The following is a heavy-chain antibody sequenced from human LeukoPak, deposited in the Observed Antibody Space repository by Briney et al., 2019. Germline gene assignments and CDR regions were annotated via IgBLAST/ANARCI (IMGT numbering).Heavy chain of an antibody. D-gene: IGHD3-16*01. CDR3: ARDKVWGLNYYMDV. V-gene: IGHV4-61*02. Sequence: SETLSLTCTVSGGSISSGSYYWSWIRQPAGRGLEWIGRIYTSGGTNYNPSLQSRVTISIDTSKSQFSLKLSSVTAADTAVYYCARDKVWGLNYYMDVWGKGTTVTISS. CDR2: IYTSGGT. CDR1: GGSISSGSYY. J-gene: IGHJ6*03.